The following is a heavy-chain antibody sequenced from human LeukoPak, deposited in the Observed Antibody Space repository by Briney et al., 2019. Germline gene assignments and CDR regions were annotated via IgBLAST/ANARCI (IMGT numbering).Heavy chain of an antibody. CDR3: ARHLDDFWSGYPDY. D-gene: IGHD3-3*01. J-gene: IGHJ4*02. CDR2: ISYEGRTT. CDR1: GFTFSNYG. Sequence: GGSLRLSCAGAGFTFSNYGMHWVRQAPGKGLEWVAVISYEGRTTYYADSVKGRFTISRDNSRNTLFLQMNSLRAEDTAVYYCARHLDDFWSGYPDYWGQGTLVTVSS. V-gene: IGHV3-30*03.